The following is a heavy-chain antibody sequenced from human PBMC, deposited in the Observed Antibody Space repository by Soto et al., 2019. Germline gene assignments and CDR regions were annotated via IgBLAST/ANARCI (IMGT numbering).Heavy chain of an antibody. Sequence: ASVKVSCKASGYTFSSYGMSWVRQAPGQGLEWLGWSSDYNGNTNYAQKVQGRVTLTTDTSTRTAYMELRSLRYDDPAGYYCERDAGSDLRAPGAVFDYWGQGSLVTVAS. J-gene: IGHJ4*02. V-gene: IGHV1-18*01. CDR1: GYTFSSYG. CDR3: ERDAGSDLRAPGAVFDY. D-gene: IGHD6-19*01. CDR2: SSDYNGNT.